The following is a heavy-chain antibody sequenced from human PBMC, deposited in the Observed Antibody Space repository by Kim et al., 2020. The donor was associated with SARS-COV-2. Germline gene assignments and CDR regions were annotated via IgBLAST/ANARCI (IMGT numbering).Heavy chain of an antibody. CDR1: GFTFSSYA. CDR3: ARDPSGSYSFRFDY. J-gene: IGHJ4*02. Sequence: GGSLRLSCAASGFTFSSYAMHWVRQAPGKGLEWVAVISYDGSNKYYADSVKGRFTISRDNSKNTLYLQMNSLRAEDTAVYYCARDPSGSYSFRFDYWGQG. D-gene: IGHD1-26*01. CDR2: ISYDGSNK. V-gene: IGHV3-30-3*01.